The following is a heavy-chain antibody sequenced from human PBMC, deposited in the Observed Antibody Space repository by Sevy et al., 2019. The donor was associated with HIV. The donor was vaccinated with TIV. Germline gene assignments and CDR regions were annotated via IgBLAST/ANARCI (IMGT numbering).Heavy chain of an antibody. Sequence: SETLSLTCTVSGGSISNNYWSWIRQPAGKGLERIGRMYHSGNTNYNPSLKSRVTMSVDTSKKQFSLKVTSVTAADTAVYYCARGVNEGNWFDAWGQGTLVTVSS. V-gene: IGHV4-4*07. J-gene: IGHJ5*02. CDR3: ARGVNEGNWFDA. CDR2: MYHSGNT. D-gene: IGHD2-8*01. CDR1: GGSISNNY.